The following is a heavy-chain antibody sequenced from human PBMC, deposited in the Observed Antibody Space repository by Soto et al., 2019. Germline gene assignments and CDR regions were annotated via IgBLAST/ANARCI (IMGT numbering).Heavy chain of an antibody. D-gene: IGHD1-26*01. CDR1: GFTFSSYG. CDR3: TTSYYGLGYFQH. V-gene: IGHV3-33*01. Sequence: PGGSLRLSCAASGFTFSSYGMHWVRQAPGKGLEWVAVIWYDGSNKYYADSVKGRFTISRDNSKNTLYLQMNSLKTEDTAVYYCTTSYYGLGYFQHWGQGTLVTVSS. CDR2: IWYDGSNK. J-gene: IGHJ1*01.